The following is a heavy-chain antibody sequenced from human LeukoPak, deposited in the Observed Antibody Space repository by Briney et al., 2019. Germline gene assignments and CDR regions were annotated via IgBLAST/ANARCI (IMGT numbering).Heavy chain of an antibody. J-gene: IGHJ4*02. CDR3: ARVRDILTGYYPHFDY. D-gene: IGHD3-9*01. Sequence: PGRSLRLSCAASGFTFDDYAMHWVRQAPGKGLEWVSGISWNSGSIGYADSVKGRFTISRDNSKNTLYLQMNSLRAEDTAVYYCARVRDILTGYYPHFDYWGQGTLVTVSS. CDR2: ISWNSGSI. CDR1: GFTFDDYA. V-gene: IGHV3-9*01.